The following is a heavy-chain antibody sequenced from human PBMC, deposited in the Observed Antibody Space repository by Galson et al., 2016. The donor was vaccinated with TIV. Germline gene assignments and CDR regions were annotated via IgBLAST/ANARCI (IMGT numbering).Heavy chain of an antibody. V-gene: IGHV1-69*13. Sequence: SVKVSCKASGGTFRSYAISWVRQAPGQGLEWMGRITAVFGTAHYPQKFHGRVTINPDEYTSTVYMELRSLRSEDTAVFYCARGEDYYGSGSYLYWGQGTQVIVSS. CDR2: ITAVFGTA. CDR3: ARGEDYYGSGSYLY. J-gene: IGHJ4*02. D-gene: IGHD3-10*01. CDR1: GGTFRSYA.